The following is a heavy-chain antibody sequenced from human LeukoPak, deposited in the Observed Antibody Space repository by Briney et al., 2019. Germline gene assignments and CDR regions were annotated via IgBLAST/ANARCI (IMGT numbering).Heavy chain of an antibody. Sequence: GESLKISCKGSGYSFTSYWIGWVRQMPGKGLEWMGIIYPGDSDTRYSPSFQGQVTISADKSISTAYLQWSSLKASDTAMYYCAIPFRGGSSWYFELPVYWGQGTLVTVSS. D-gene: IGHD6-13*01. V-gene: IGHV5-51*01. CDR1: GYSFTSYW. CDR2: IYPGDSDT. J-gene: IGHJ4*02. CDR3: AIPFRGGSSWYFELPVY.